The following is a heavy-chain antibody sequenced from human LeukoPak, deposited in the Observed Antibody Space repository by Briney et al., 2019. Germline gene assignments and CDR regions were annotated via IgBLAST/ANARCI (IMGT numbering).Heavy chain of an antibody. V-gene: IGHV3-72*01. J-gene: IGHJ4*02. D-gene: IGHD3-16*01. CDR1: GFTFSDHY. CDR3: AGGTLNLGFNDY. CDR2: TINKANSFTT. Sequence: GGSLRLSCAASGFTFSDHYMDWVRLPPGKGLEWVGRTINKANSFTTEYAASVKGRFTMSRDDSKTSLYLQMNSLKAEDTAVYYCAGGTLNLGFNDYWGQGTLVTVSS.